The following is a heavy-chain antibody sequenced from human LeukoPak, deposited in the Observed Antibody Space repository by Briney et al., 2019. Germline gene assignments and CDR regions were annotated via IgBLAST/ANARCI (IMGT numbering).Heavy chain of an antibody. V-gene: IGHV4-59*05. Sequence: SETLSLTCTVSGGSISSYYWSWIRQPPGKGLEWIGSIYYSGSTYYNPSPKSRVTISVDTSKNQFSLKLSSVTAADTAVYYCARRPIVVVPAALDNWFDPWGQGTLVTVSS. D-gene: IGHD2-2*01. CDR2: IYYSGST. CDR1: GGSISSYY. J-gene: IGHJ5*02. CDR3: ARRPIVVVPAALDNWFDP.